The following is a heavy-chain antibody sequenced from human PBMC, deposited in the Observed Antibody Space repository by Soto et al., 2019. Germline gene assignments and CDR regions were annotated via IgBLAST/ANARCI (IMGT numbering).Heavy chain of an antibody. Sequence: PGGSLRLSCAASGFTVSNNYMSWVRQAPGKGLEWVSTVYGGGSTYYADSVKGRFTIPRDNSKNTLYLQMNSLRAEDTAVYYCARLYSATYTNFDYWGQGTLGTVSS. D-gene: IGHD1-26*01. CDR3: ARLYSATYTNFDY. V-gene: IGHV3-53*01. CDR1: GFTVSNNY. J-gene: IGHJ4*02. CDR2: VYGGGST.